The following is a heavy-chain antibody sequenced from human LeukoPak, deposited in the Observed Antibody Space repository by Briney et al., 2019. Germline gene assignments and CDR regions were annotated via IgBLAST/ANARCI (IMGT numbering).Heavy chain of an antibody. CDR1: GYTFAGHY. Sequence: ASVKVSCKASGYTFAGHYIQWVRQAPGQGLEWMGSINPNSGGTGSAQRFQGRVTLTRDRSTSTAYMELTSLTSDDTAVHYCARVLQPQLPSDFSSYYYMDVWGTGTTVIVSS. CDR2: INPNSGGT. J-gene: IGHJ6*03. CDR3: ARVLQPQLPSDFSSYYYMDV. D-gene: IGHD2-2*01. V-gene: IGHV1-2*02.